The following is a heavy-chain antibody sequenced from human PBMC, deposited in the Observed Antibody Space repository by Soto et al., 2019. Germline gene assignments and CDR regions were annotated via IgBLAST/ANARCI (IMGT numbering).Heavy chain of an antibody. CDR2: VNHSGST. D-gene: IGHD6-19*01. Sequence: SETLSLTCAVYGGSFSGSYWSWIRQPPGKGLEWIGEVNHSGSTNYNPSLESRVTISVDSSKNQFSLRLSSVTAADTAVYYCASGFNLQYSSGRKGFDYWGQGTLVTVSS. V-gene: IGHV4-34*01. CDR3: ASGFNLQYSSGRKGFDY. J-gene: IGHJ4*02. CDR1: GGSFSGSY.